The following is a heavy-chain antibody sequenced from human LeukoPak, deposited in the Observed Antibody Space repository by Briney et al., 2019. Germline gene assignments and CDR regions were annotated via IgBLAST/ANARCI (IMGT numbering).Heavy chain of an antibody. V-gene: IGHV3-7*01. CDR1: GFTFSSYW. CDR3: AREGWGDYFDY. D-gene: IGHD7-27*01. J-gene: IGHJ4*02. CDR2: INQDGRAK. Sequence: PGGSLRLSCAASGFTFSSYWMTWVRQAPGKGLEWVASINQDGRAKKYVDSVQGRFTISRDNAKNSLYLQMNSLRAEDTAVYYCAREGWGDYFDYWGQGTLVTVSS.